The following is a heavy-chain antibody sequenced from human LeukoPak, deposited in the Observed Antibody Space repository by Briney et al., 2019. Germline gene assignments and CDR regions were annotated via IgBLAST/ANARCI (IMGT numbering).Heavy chain of an antibody. Sequence: ASVKVSCKASGYIFTSYNIYWVRQAPGQGLEWMGIINPSGGSTSYAQKFQGRVTMTRDMSTSTVYMELSSLRSGDTAVYYCARDRHYYDSSASKGVMGNWGQGTLVTVSS. J-gene: IGHJ4*02. CDR1: GYIFTSYN. CDR3: ARDRHYYDSSASKGVMGN. V-gene: IGHV1-46*01. CDR2: INPSGGST. D-gene: IGHD3-22*01.